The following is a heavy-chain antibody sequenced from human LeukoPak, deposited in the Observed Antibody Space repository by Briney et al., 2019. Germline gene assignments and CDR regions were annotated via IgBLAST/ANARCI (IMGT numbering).Heavy chain of an antibody. D-gene: IGHD5-18*01. V-gene: IGHV3-74*01. J-gene: IGHJ4*02. Sequence: GGSLRLSCAASGFTFSRYWMHWVRQTPGKGLVWVSRINPDGSSTTYADSVKGRFTISRDNAKNKLYLQMNSLRNEDTAVYYCARVGSAMDLYWGQGTLVTVSS. CDR1: GFTFSRYW. CDR3: ARVGSAMDLY. CDR2: INPDGSST.